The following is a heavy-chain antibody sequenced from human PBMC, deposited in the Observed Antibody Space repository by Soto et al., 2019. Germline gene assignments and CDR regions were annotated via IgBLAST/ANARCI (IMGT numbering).Heavy chain of an antibody. D-gene: IGHD7-27*01. V-gene: IGHV4-59*12. CDR2: INHSGST. Sequence: SETLSLTCTVAGGSISSYCWSWIRQPPGKGLEWIGDINHSGSTNSNPSLKSRVTMSVDTSKNQFSLRLTSVTAADTAVYYCARAWDSYYYMDVWDKGTTVTVSS. CDR3: ARAWDSYYYMDV. J-gene: IGHJ6*03. CDR1: GGSISSYC.